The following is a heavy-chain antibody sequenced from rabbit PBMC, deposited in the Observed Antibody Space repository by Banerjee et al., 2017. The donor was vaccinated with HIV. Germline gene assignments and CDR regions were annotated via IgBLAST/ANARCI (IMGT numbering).Heavy chain of an antibody. CDR2: IYVDSVANT. CDR1: GFSFSNYYY. D-gene: IGHD2-1*01. Sequence: QEQLVESGGGLVQPEGSLTLTCTASGFSFSNYYYICWVRQAPGKGLEWIACIYVDSVANTYYANWAKGRFSISKTSSTTVTLQMTSLTAADTATYFCARDEAGDGACALDLWGPGTLVTVS. CDR3: ARDEAGDGACALDL. J-gene: IGHJ4*01. V-gene: IGHV1S45*01.